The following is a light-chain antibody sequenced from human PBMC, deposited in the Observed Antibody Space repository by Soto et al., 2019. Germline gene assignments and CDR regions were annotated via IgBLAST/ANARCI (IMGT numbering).Light chain of an antibody. CDR2: EVA. CDR1: STDPATYDL. J-gene: IGLJ2*01. V-gene: IGLV2-23*02. CDR3: CSRL. Sequence: QSVLTQPASVSGSPGQSITISCTGTSTDPATYDLVSWYQQHPGKAPQLIIYEVAKRPSGVSARFSGSQSGDTASLTISGLRAADEAYYYCCSRLFGGGTKLTVL.